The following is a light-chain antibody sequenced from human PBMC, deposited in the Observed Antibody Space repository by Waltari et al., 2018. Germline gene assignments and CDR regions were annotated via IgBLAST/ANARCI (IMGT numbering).Light chain of an antibody. J-gene: IGKJ5*01. V-gene: IGKV3-11*01. CDR1: QSVTTS. CDR3: QQRSTWPPIT. Sequence: DIVLTQSPATLSVSLGERATISCRASQSVTTSLAWYQQKPGKAPRLLIYDASNRATGIPARFTGSGSGTDFTLTISSLEPEDFGVYYCQQRSTWPPITFGQGTRLEIK. CDR2: DAS.